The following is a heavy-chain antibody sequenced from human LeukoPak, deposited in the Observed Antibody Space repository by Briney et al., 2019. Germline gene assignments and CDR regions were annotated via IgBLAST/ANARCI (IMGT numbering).Heavy chain of an antibody. V-gene: IGHV6-1*01. Sequence: SQTLSLTCAISGDSVSSNSAAWNWIRQSPSRGLEWLGRTYYRSKWYNDYAVSVKSRITINPDTSKNQFSLQLNSETPEDTAVYYCARGYYYDSSGYVNWFDPWGQGTLVTVSS. CDR3: ARGYYYDSSGYVNWFDP. J-gene: IGHJ5*02. CDR2: TYYRSKWYN. D-gene: IGHD3-22*01. CDR1: GDSVSSNSAA.